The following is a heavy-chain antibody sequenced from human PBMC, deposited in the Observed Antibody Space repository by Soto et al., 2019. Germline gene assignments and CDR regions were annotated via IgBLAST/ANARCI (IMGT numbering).Heavy chain of an antibody. Sequence: QVQLVQSGAEVKKPGASVKVSCKASGYTFTSYGISWVRQAPGQGLEWMGWISDNNGNTNYSQKRRGRDNMTTDPYKSTDYMEMRGLRSDDTAVNYCPRDRGSYALDYWGQGTLFTVSS. CDR2: ISDNNGNT. CDR3: PRDRGSYALDY. J-gene: IGHJ4*02. V-gene: IGHV1-18*01. CDR1: GYTFTSYG. D-gene: IGHD1-26*01.